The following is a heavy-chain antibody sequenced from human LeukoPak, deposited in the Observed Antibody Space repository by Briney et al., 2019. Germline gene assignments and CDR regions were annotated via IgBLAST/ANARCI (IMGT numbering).Heavy chain of an antibody. J-gene: IGHJ5*02. CDR2: IYYSGST. V-gene: IGHV4-59*01. CDR1: GGSISSYY. Sequence: SETLSLTCTVSGGSISSYYWSWIRQPPGKGLEWIGYIYYSGSTNYNPSLKSRVTISVDTSKNQFSLKLSSVTAADTAVYYCAREVVTQNWFDPWGQGTLVTVSS. CDR3: AREVVTQNWFDP. D-gene: IGHD3-22*01.